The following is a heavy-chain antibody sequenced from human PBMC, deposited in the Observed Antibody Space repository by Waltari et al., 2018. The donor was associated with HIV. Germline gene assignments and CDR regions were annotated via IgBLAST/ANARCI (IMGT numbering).Heavy chain of an antibody. CDR1: GGSISSGDYY. D-gene: IGHD6-13*01. V-gene: IGHV4-30-4*01. J-gene: IGHJ2*01. Sequence: QVQLQESGPGLVKPSQTLSLTCTVSGGSISSGDYYWSWIRQPPGQGLEWVGYSYYSGSTYDNPTRKSRVTISVETSKNQVSRKLSSVTAADTAVYYGARDPRISAADPYWYCDLWGRGTLVTVSS. CDR3: ARDPRISAADPYWYCDL. CDR2: SYYSGST.